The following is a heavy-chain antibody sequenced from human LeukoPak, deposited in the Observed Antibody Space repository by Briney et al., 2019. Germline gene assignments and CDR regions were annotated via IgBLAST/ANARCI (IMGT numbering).Heavy chain of an antibody. CDR3: AKDYYHDSSGPDY. Sequence: AGGSLRLSCATSGFTFSSYGMHWVRQAPGKGLEWVAVIWYDGSNKYYADSVKGRFTISRDNSKNTLYLQMNSLRAEDTAVYYCAKDYYHDSSGPDYWGQGTLVTVSS. CDR1: GFTFSSYG. CDR2: IWYDGSNK. J-gene: IGHJ4*02. D-gene: IGHD3-22*01. V-gene: IGHV3-33*06.